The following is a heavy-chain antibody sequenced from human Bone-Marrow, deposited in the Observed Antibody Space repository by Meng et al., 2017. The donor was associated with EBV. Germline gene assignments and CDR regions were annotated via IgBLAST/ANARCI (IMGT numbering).Heavy chain of an antibody. Sequence: QVQLQESGPGLVKPSATLSLTCTVSGGSISSYYWSWIRQPPGKGLEWIGYIYYSGSTNYNPSLKSRVTISVDTSKNQFSLKLSSVTAADTAVYYCARLGAVAGEGDYWGQGTLVTVSS. D-gene: IGHD6-19*01. V-gene: IGHV4-59*01. CDR3: ARLGAVAGEGDY. J-gene: IGHJ4*02. CDR2: IYYSGST. CDR1: GGSISSYY.